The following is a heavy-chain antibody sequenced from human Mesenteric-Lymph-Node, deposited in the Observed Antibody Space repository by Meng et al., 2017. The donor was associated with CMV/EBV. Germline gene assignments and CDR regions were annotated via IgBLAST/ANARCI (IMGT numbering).Heavy chain of an antibody. J-gene: IGHJ4*02. CDR3: ARLSAGH. CDR2: IHSDAST. V-gene: IGHV3-66*02. Sequence: GESLKISCAASGFTFSSYSMNWVRQAPGKGLEWVSTIHSDASTDYADSVKGRFTVSRDNTRNTVNLQMNSLTTEDTALYFCARLSAGHWGQGTLVTVSS. CDR1: GFTFSSYS.